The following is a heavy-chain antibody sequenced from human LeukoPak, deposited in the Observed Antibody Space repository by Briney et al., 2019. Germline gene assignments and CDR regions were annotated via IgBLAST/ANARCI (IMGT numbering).Heavy chain of an antibody. CDR3: AVAPGDY. CDR2: INPNSDYT. D-gene: IGHD2-21*01. Sequence: ASVKVSCKASGYTFTDYYIHWVRQAPGQGLEWMGWINPNSDYTFYAQKFQGRVTLTRDTSISTVYMELTTLTSDDTALYYCAVAPGDYWGQGTLVSVSS. V-gene: IGHV1-2*02. CDR1: GYTFTDYY. J-gene: IGHJ4*02.